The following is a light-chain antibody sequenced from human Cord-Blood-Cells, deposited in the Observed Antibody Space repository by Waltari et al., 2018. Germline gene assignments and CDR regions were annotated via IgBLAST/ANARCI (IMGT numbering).Light chain of an antibody. V-gene: IGLV2-14*01. CDR1: SSHDGGVTY. Sequence: SSLTQPASQYASPRQPLTISCTGPSSHDGGVTYVSWYQQHPGKAPKLMIYDVSNRPSGVSNRFSGSKSGNTASLTISGLQAEDEADYYCSSYTSSSTRKVFGAGTKVTVL. J-gene: IGLJ1*01. CDR2: DVS. CDR3: SSYTSSSTRKV.